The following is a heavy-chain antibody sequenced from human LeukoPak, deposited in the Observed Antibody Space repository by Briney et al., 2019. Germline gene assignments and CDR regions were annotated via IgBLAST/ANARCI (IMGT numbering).Heavy chain of an antibody. J-gene: IGHJ5*02. CDR2: AFYTGST. V-gene: IGHV4-59*01. CDR1: GASISHYY. CDR3: ARGRSGGDWFDP. D-gene: IGHD3-10*01. Sequence: SETLSLTCTVSGASISHYYWSWIRQPPGRGLEWIGCAFYTGSTNYNPSLKSRVTISIDTPKSQFSLRLTSVTAADTAIYYCARGRSGGDWFDPWGQGTLVTVSS.